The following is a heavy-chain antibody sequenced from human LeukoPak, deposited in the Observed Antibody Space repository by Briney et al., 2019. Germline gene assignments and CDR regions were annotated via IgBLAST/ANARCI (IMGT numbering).Heavy chain of an antibody. CDR3: ARRHSSSWYYFDY. V-gene: IGHV3-30-3*01. CDR1: GXTFSGYA. Sequence: PGGSLRPSCAASGXTFSGYAMHWVRQAPGKGLEWVAVILYDGSNKYYADSVKGRFTISRDNSKNTLYLQMNSLRAEDTAVYYCARRHSSSWYYFDYWGQGTLVTVSS. D-gene: IGHD6-13*01. CDR2: ILYDGSNK. J-gene: IGHJ4*02.